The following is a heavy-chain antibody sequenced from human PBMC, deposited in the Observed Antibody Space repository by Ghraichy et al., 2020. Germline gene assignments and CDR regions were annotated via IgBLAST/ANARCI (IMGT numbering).Heavy chain of an antibody. V-gene: IGHV3-21*01. Sequence: GGSLRLSCAASGFTFSSYSMNWVRQAPGRGLEWVSSIGSSTSYISYADSVKGRFTISRDNAENSLYLQMNSLRAEDTAVYYCARDQFGDYAYDYWGQGTLVTVSS. CDR2: IGSSTSYI. CDR1: GFTFSSYS. CDR3: ARDQFGDYAYDY. J-gene: IGHJ4*02. D-gene: IGHD4-17*01.